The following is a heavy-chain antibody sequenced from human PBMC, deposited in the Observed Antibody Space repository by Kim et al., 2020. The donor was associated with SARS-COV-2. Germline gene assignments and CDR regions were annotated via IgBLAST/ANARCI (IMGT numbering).Heavy chain of an antibody. CDR3: ARDTGWITMVRGVGVADY. CDR2: ISAYNGNT. J-gene: IGHJ4*02. D-gene: IGHD3-10*01. CDR1: GYTFTSYG. V-gene: IGHV1-18*04. Sequence: ASVKVSCKASGYTFTSYGISWVRQAPGQGLEWMGWISAYNGNTNYAQKLQGRVTMTTDTSTSTAYMELRSLRSDDTAVYYCARDTGWITMVRGVGVADYWGQGTLVTVSS.